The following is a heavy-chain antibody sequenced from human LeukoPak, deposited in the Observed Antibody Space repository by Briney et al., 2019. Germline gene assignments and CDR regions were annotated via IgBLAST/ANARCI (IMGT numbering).Heavy chain of an antibody. CDR3: ARDGGVSAYMDV. CDR2: IYTSGST. CDR1: GNSISSGDNY. D-gene: IGHD3-16*01. J-gene: IGHJ6*03. Sequence: PSETLSLTCTVSGNSISSGDNYWSWIRQPAGKGLEWIGRIYTSGSTNYNPSLKSRVTISGDTSKNQFSLRLSSVTAADTAVYYCARDGGVSAYMDVWGKGTTVTISS. V-gene: IGHV4-61*02.